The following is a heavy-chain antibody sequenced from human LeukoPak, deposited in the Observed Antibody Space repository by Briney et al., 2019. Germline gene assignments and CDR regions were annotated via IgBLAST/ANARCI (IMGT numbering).Heavy chain of an antibody. Sequence: PGGSLRLSCAASGFTFSSFGMNWVRQAPGKGLEWVSSISSSSSYIYYADSVKGRFTISRDNAKNSLYLQMNSLRAEDTAVYYCARGTGDSSSWYGYYYYYGMDVWGQGTTVTVSS. D-gene: IGHD6-13*01. CDR1: GFTFSSFG. J-gene: IGHJ6*02. CDR3: ARGTGDSSSWYGYYYYYGMDV. CDR2: ISSSSSYI. V-gene: IGHV3-21*01.